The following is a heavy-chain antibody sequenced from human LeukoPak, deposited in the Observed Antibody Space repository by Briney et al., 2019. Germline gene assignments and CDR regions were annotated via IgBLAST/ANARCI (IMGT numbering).Heavy chain of an antibody. D-gene: IGHD1-26*01. CDR3: ARDNYSGSRYFDH. J-gene: IGHJ4*02. CDR1: GYTFTSNY. V-gene: IGHV1-46*01. CDR2: ISPSGGST. Sequence: GASVKVSCKAFGYTFTSNYMHWVRQAPGQGPEWTGVISPSGGSTTYAQKFQGRVTLTRDMSTSTDYLELSSLRSEDTAVYYCARDNYSGSRYFDHWGQGTLVTVSS.